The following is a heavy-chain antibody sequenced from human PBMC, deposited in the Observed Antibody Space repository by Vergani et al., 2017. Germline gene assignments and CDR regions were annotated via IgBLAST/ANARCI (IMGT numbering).Heavy chain of an antibody. Sequence: QVQLVQSGAEVKKPGASVKVSCKASGYTFTGYYMHWVRQAPGQGLEWMGWINHNSGGTNYAQKFQGRVTMTRDTSISTAYMELSRLRSDDTAVYYWARVRKTMVVVVAATREQLGFDPWGQGTLVTVSS. V-gene: IGHV1-2*02. D-gene: IGHD2-15*01. CDR2: INHNSGGT. J-gene: IGHJ5*02. CDR3: ARVRKTMVVVVAATREQLGFDP. CDR1: GYTFTGYY.